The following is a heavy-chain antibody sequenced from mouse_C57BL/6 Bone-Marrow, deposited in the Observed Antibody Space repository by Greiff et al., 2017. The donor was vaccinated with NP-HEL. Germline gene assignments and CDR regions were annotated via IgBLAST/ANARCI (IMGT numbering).Heavy chain of an antibody. CDR3: ARLLRMDY. CDR1: GYTFTDYN. V-gene: IGHV1-22*01. D-gene: IGHD1-1*01. CDR2: INPNNGGT. Sequence: EVKLMESGPELVKPGASVKMSCKASGYTFTDYNMHWVKQSHGKSLEWIGYINPNNGGTSYNQKFKGKATLTVKQSSSTAYMEIRSLTSEDSAVYYFARLLRMDYWGQGTSVTVSS. J-gene: IGHJ4*01.